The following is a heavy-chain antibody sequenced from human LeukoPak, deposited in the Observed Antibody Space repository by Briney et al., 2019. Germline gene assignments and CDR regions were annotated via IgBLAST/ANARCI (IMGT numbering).Heavy chain of an antibody. CDR3: ARDAQRVFDY. Sequence: GGSLRLSCAASGFTFSSYAMHWVRQAPGKGLEWVAVISYDGSNKYYADSVKGRFTISRDNSKNTLYLQMNSLRAEDTAVYYCARDAQRVFDYWGQGTLVTVSS. V-gene: IGHV3-30-3*01. CDR2: ISYDGSNK. CDR1: GFTFSSYA. J-gene: IGHJ4*02.